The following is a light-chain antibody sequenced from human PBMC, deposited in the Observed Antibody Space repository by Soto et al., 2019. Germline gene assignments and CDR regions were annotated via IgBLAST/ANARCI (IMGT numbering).Light chain of an antibody. CDR1: QGISSY. CDR2: AAS. Sequence: VVWMTQSPSLLCASTGDRVTISCRMSQGISSYLAWDHQRPGKAPELLIYAASTLQSGVPSRFSGSGSGTDFTFTISSLQPEDIATYYCQQYDNLQITFGQGTRLEI. CDR3: QQYDNLQIT. J-gene: IGKJ5*01. V-gene: IGKV1D-8*03.